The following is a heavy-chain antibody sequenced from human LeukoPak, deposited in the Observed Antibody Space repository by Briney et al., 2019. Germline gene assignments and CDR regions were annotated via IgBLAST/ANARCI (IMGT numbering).Heavy chain of an antibody. D-gene: IGHD6-19*01. CDR1: GYTFASCD. CDR3: TRGSSGRRDN. J-gene: IGHJ4*02. Sequence: ASVTVSCKASGYTFASCDINWVRQATGQGLEWMGWMNPNSGNTGYGQSFQGRITMTRDISIGTAYMELSNLTSEDTAIYYCTRGSSGRRDNWGQGTLVTVSA. V-gene: IGHV1-8*01. CDR2: MNPNSGNT.